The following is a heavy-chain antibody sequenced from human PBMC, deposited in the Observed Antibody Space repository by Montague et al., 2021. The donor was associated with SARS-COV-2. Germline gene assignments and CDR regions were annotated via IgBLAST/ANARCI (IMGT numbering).Heavy chain of an antibody. Sequence: SETLSLTCTVSGDSISTYYWSWIRQPPGKGLEWIGYIYYNGYTNXNPSLKSRVTISVDTSKNQFSLRLSSVTAADTAVYFCARGGATYYYDTSGYVNAFDTWGQGTVVTVS. CDR2: IYYNGYT. J-gene: IGHJ3*02. CDR3: ARGGATYYYDTSGYVNAFDT. CDR1: GDSISTYY. D-gene: IGHD3-22*01. V-gene: IGHV4-59*01.